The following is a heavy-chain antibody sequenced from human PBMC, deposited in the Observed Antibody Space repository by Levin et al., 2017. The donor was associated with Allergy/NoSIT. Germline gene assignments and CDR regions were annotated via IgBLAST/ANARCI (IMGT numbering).Heavy chain of an antibody. V-gene: IGHV3-9*01. J-gene: IGHJ5*02. D-gene: IGHD6-19*01. CDR3: AKGGNIDLQWGWFDP. CDR2: ITSNGRDT. CDR1: RINFDDHG. Sequence: SLKISCAASRINFDDHGMHWIRQAPGKGLQWVSGITSNGRDTGYADSVKGRFTISRDNARNSLYLQMNSLTPDDTAVYFCAKGGNIDLQWGWFDPWGQGTLVIVSS.